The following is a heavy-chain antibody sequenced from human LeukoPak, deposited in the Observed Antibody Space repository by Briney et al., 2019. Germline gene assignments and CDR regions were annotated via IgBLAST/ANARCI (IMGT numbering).Heavy chain of an antibody. D-gene: IGHD6-19*01. Sequence: GGSLRLSCTASGFTFISFGLRWVRQAPGRGLEWVSAVSVSGATPYYADSVKGRFTISRDNSKNTLFLQINRLRDEDTAVYYCAKKLTVAGFFVCWGERALVTVSS. V-gene: IGHV3-23*01. J-gene: IGHJ4*02. CDR2: VSVSGATP. CDR3: AKKLTVAGFFVC. CDR1: GFTFISFG.